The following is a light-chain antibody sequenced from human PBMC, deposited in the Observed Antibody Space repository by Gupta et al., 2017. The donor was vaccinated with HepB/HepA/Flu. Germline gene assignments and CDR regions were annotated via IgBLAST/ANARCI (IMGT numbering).Light chain of an antibody. CDR2: AAS. CDR1: QRISSY. Sequence: DTQMTHSPPSLAASVGDRVTITCRASQRISSYLNWYQQKPGRAPKLLIYAASSLQSGVPSRFSGSGSGTHFTLIISRLQPGDFATYYCQQRDSTPRTFGHGTNVDIK. V-gene: IGKV1-39*01. CDR3: QQRDSTPRT. J-gene: IGKJ3*01.